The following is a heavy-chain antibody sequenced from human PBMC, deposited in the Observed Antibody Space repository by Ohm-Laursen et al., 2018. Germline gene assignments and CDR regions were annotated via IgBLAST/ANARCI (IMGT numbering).Heavy chain of an antibody. V-gene: IGHV3-23*01. D-gene: IGHD3-22*01. CDR1: GFTFSDYA. Sequence: SLRLSCAASGFTFSDYAMMWVRQAPGKGLEWVSSISSNSRSTYHADSVKGRFTISRDNSKNTLYLQMNSLRAEDTAVYYCATPGGYYYDSSVDFDYWGQGTLVTVSS. CDR2: ISSNSRST. CDR3: ATPGGYYYDSSVDFDY. J-gene: IGHJ4*02.